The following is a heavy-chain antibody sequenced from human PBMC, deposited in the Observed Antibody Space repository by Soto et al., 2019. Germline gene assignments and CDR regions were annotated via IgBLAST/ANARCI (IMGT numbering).Heavy chain of an antibody. CDR3: AHRRGSASSPDC. J-gene: IGHJ4*02. CDR2: IYWDDDK. Sequence: QITLKESGPTLVKPTQTLTLTCTVSGFSLSTRGVGVGWIRQPPGKALEWLALIYWDDDKRYSPSLKSRLTITKDTSKNQVVLTMTNMDPVDTATYYCAHRRGSASSPDCWGLGTLVTVSS. D-gene: IGHD6-6*01. CDR1: GFSLSTRGVG. V-gene: IGHV2-5*02.